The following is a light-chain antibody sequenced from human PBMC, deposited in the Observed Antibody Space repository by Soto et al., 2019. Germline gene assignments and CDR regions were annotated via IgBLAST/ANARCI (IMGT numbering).Light chain of an antibody. CDR2: DVS. J-gene: IGLJ2*01. V-gene: IGLV2-11*01. CDR1: SSDVGGYNY. CDR3: CSYAGSYTHV. Sequence: QSALTQPRSVSGSPGQSVTISCTGTSSDVGGYNYVSWYQQHPGKANKLMIYDVSKRPSGVPDRFSGSNSGNPASLTISGLEAEDAGDYYCCSYAGSYTHVFGGGTKLTVL.